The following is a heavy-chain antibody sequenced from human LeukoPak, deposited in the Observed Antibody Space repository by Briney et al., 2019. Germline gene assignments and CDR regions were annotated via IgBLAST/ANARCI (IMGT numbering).Heavy chain of an antibody. CDR1: GFTFSTYD. CDR2: ISHSGIIA. CDR3: AKAVPTATHY. D-gene: IGHD2-15*01. V-gene: IGHV3-23*01. Sequence: GGSLRLSCAASGFTFSTYDMRWVRRAPGKGLEWVSFISHSGIIANYADSVKGRFTISRDNSKNTLYLQMNSLRLEDTAVYYCAKAVPTATHYWGQGTLVTVSS. J-gene: IGHJ4*02.